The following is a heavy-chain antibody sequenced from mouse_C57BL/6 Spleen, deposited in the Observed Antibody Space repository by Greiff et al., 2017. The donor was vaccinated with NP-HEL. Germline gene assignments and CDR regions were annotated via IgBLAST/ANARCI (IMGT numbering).Heavy chain of an antibody. CDR1: GYTFTDYE. V-gene: IGHV1-15*01. CDR2: IDPETGGT. Sequence: QVQLKQSGAELVRPGASVTLSCKASGYTFTDYEMHWVKQTPVHGLEWIGAIDPETGGTAYNQKFKGKAILTADKSSSTAYMELRSLTSEDSAVYYCTRTTVVAVYYFDYWGQGTTLTVSS. CDR3: TRTTVVAVYYFDY. J-gene: IGHJ2*01. D-gene: IGHD1-1*01.